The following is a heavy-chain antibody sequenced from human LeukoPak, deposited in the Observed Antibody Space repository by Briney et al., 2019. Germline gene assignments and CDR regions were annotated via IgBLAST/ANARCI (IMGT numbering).Heavy chain of an antibody. CDR3: AKEGHDYGAYSSYYYYSYMDV. CDR1: GYTLTELT. J-gene: IGHJ6*03. CDR2: FDPEDGET. Sequence: ASVKVSCKVSGYTLTELTMHWVRQAPGKGLEWMGGFDPEDGETIYAQKFQGRVTMTEDTSTDTAYMELSSLRSEDTAVFYCAKEGHDYGAYSSYYYYSYMDVWGKGTPVTVSS. D-gene: IGHD4-23*01. V-gene: IGHV1-24*01.